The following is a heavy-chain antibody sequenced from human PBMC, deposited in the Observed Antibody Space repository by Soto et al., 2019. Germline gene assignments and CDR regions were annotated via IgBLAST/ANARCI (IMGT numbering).Heavy chain of an antibody. CDR1: GFTFTRYS. V-gene: IGHV3-21*06. CDR2: ISSTTNYI. CDR3: ARESEDLTSNFDY. J-gene: IGHJ4*02. Sequence: PGGSLRLSCAASGFTFTRYSMDWVRQAPGKGLEWVSSISSTTNYIYYGDSMKGRFTISRDNAKNSLYLEMNSLRAEDTAVYYCARESEDLTSNFDYWGQGTLVTVSS.